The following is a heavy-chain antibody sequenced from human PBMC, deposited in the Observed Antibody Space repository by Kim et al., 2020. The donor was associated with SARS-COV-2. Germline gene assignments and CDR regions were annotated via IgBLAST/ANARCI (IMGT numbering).Heavy chain of an antibody. Sequence: ASVKVSCMTSGYFFNTYDINWVRQASGQGLEWLGWVTPSTRNTGYAQKFQGRVTVTRDTSRRTAYMELRNLGYEDTAVYYCARTTSGWPNWFDSWGQGTLVTVSS. V-gene: IGHV1-8*02. J-gene: IGHJ5*01. CDR3: ARTTSGWPNWFDS. CDR2: VTPSTRNT. CDR1: GYFFNTYD. D-gene: IGHD6-19*01.